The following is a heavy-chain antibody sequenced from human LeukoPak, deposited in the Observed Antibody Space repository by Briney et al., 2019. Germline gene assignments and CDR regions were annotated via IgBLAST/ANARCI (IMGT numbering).Heavy chain of an antibody. CDR2: LWYDGSKR. J-gene: IGHJ4*02. CDR3: ARTGRFGELVGYDY. V-gene: IGHV3-33*01. Sequence: HPGGSLRLSCAASGFTFSSYGMHWVRQAPGKGLEWVADLWYDGSKRYYADSVKGRFTISRDNPKNTLYLQMNSLRAEDTAVYYCARTGRFGELVGYDYWAREPWSPAPQ. D-gene: IGHD3-10*01. CDR1: GFTFSSYG.